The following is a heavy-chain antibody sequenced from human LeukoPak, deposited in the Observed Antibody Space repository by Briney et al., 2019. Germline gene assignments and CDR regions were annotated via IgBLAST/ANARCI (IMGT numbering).Heavy chain of an antibody. CDR1: GVSFSSYA. CDR2: ITYDASNK. D-gene: IGHD3-9*01. J-gene: IGHJ4*02. Sequence: GGSLRLSCATYGVSFSSYAMHSVRHASGKGIEWVAVITYDASNKYYADDVKCRVTISRDNSKNTLYLQMNSLRAEDTAVYYCARVSGRYFDWLLPFDYWGQGTLVTVSS. CDR3: ARVSGRYFDWLLPFDY. V-gene: IGHV3-30*01.